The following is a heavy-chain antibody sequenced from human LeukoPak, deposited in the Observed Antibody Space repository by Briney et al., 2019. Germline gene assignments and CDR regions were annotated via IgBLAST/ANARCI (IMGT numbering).Heavy chain of an antibody. V-gene: IGHV4-4*07. CDR3: ARDQPYYYDSSGPNGGYYFDY. D-gene: IGHD3-22*01. Sequence: SETLSLTCTVSGGSISSYYWSWIRQPAGKGLEWIGRIYTSGSTNYNPSLKSRVTISVDTSKNQFSLKLSSVTAADTAVYYCARDQPYYYDSSGPNGGYYFDYWGQGTLVTVSS. CDR2: IYTSGST. CDR1: GGSISSYY. J-gene: IGHJ4*02.